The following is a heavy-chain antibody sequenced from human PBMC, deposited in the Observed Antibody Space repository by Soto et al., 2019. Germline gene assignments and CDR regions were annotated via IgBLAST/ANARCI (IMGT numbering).Heavy chain of an antibody. CDR2: IRGSDDTT. Sequence: EVQLLESGGGLVQPGGSLRLSCGASGFTFNNYGMTWVRQAPGKGLEWVSGIRGSDDTTYYADSVKGRFTISRDNSKNTLYLQMGRLRGEDLAVYYCGKGGGGSIVDYWGQGTLVTVSS. CDR1: GFTFNNYG. D-gene: IGHD3-16*01. V-gene: IGHV3-23*01. CDR3: GKGGGGSIVDY. J-gene: IGHJ4*02.